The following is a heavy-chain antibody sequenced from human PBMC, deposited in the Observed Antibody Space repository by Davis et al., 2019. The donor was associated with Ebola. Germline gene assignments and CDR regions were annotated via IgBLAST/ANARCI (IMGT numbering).Heavy chain of an antibody. D-gene: IGHD2-15*01. CDR3: TRAGDIYYFDY. J-gene: IGHJ4*02. Sequence: ASVTVSCKASGYTFTSYYMHWVRHAPGQGLEWMGIINPSGCSTSYAQKFQGRVTMTRDTSTSTVYMELSSLRSEDTAVYYCTRAGDIYYFDYWGQGTLVTVSS. CDR1: GYTFTSYY. V-gene: IGHV1-46*03. CDR2: INPSGCST.